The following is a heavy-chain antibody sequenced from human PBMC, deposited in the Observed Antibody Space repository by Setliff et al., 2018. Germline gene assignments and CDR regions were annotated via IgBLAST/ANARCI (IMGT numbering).Heavy chain of an antibody. CDR3: ARAKGNDYSMDV. CDR2: ITYDGSNK. J-gene: IGHJ6*03. V-gene: IGHV3-30*07. CDR1: GFTFSSYA. Sequence: GGSLRLSCAASGFTFSSYAMHWVRQAPGKGLEWVAVITYDGSNKFYADSVKGRFTISRDNAKNTLYLQMNSLRADDTAVYYCARAKGNDYSMDVWGKGTTVTVSS.